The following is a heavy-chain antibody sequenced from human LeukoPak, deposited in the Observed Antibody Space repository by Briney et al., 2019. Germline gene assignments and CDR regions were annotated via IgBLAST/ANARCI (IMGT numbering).Heavy chain of an antibody. CDR2: INPNSGGT. CDR1: GYIFTGYY. D-gene: IGHD5-12*01. CDR3: ARGSGYSGYDQDY. V-gene: IGHV1-2*02. Sequence: GASVKVSCKASGYIFTGYYMHWVRQAPGQGLEWMGWINPNSGGTNYAQKFQGRVTMTRDTSISTAYMELSRLRSDDAAVYYCARGSGYSGYDQDYWGQGTLVTVSS. J-gene: IGHJ4*02.